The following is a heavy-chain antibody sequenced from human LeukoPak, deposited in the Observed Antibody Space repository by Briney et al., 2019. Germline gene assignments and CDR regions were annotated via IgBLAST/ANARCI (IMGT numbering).Heavy chain of an antibody. CDR2: IIPIFGTA. V-gene: IGHV1-69*05. CDR1: GGTFSSYA. CDR3: ATYCTNGVCSFDY. J-gene: IGHJ4*02. Sequence: SVKVSCKASGGTFSSYAISWVRQAPGQGLEWMGRIIPIFGTANYAQKFQGRVTITTDESTSTAYMELSSLGSEDTAVYYCATYCTNGVCSFDYWGQGTLVTVSS. D-gene: IGHD2-8*01.